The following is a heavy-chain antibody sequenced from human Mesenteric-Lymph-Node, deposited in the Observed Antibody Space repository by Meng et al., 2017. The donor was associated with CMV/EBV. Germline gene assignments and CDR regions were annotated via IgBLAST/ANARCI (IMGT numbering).Heavy chain of an antibody. J-gene: IGHJ4*02. V-gene: IGHV3-30-3*01. CDR1: GFTFSNYV. CDR2: VSFDGTNE. D-gene: IGHD3-22*01. CDR3: ARGSSRITMKVAVY. Sequence: GESLKISCAASGFTFSNYVMHWVRQAPGKGLEWVAAVSFDGTNEDYADSVKGRFTISRDNSKAMLYLQMHSLRPEDTAVYYCARGSSRITMKVAVYWGQGTLVTVSS.